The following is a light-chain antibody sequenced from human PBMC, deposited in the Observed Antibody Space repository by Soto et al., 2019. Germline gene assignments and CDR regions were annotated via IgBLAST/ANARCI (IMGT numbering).Light chain of an antibody. CDR2: AAS. CDR1: QSIRRY. Sequence: DIQMTQSPSSLSASVGYSVTITCLASQSIRRYLNWYQQKPGKAPKLLIYAASSLQSGVPSRFSGSGSGTDFTLTIRSLQPEDSETYYCQQSYSTPRTFGQGTKVDIK. V-gene: IGKV1-39*01. J-gene: IGKJ1*01. CDR3: QQSYSTPRT.